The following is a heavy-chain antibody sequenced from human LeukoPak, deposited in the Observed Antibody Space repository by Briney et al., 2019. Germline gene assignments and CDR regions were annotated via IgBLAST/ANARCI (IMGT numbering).Heavy chain of an antibody. CDR3: TLGANYYDRNTYYFTDY. CDR2: IYSSGRT. J-gene: IGHJ4*02. Sequence: PSETLSLTCTVSGDSISSDISYWSWIRQPAGKELEWIGRIYSSGRTNYNPSLKSRVTISLDTSKNQISLRLSSVTAADTALYFCTLGANYYDRNTYYFTDYWGQGTLVTVSS. CDR1: GDSISSDISY. V-gene: IGHV4-61*02. D-gene: IGHD3-22*01.